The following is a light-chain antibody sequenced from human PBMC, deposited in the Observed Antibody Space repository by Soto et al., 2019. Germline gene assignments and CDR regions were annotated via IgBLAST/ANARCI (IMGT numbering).Light chain of an antibody. V-gene: IGLV2-14*01. Sequence: QSFLTQHASVSVSPGQSITISCTGTSSDVGGYNYVSWYQHHPGKAPRLMIYASSKRPSGVSHRFSGARSGNTASLTISGRQAEDEATYYCNSYRSSNNLEGVFGGGTK. CDR3: NSYRSSNNLEGV. CDR2: ASS. J-gene: IGLJ3*02. CDR1: SSDVGGYNY.